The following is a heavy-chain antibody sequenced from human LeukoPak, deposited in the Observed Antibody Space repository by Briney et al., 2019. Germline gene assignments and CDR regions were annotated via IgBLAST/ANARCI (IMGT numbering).Heavy chain of an antibody. CDR3: ARRGRDYGGNYGY. J-gene: IGHJ4*02. V-gene: IGHV4-4*08. CDR1: GGSISSYY. Sequence: SETLSLTCTVSGGSISSYYWSWIRQPPGKGLEWIGHIYTSGSTNYNPSLKSRVTISVDTSKNQFSLKLSSVTAADTAVYYCARRGRDYGGNYGYWGQGTLVTVSS. D-gene: IGHD4-23*01. CDR2: IYTSGST.